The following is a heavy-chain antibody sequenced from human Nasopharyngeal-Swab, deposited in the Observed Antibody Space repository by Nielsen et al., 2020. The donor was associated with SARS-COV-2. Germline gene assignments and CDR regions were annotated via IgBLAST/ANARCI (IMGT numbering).Heavy chain of an antibody. Sequence: SETLSLTCTVSGGSILDTDYYWAWIRQPPGKGLEWVGGIYSRGSTSHNPSLRSRVTISVDASKNQFSLKLNSLTAADTAMYYCAKPYGAFLGGGFDSWGQGTLVTVSS. J-gene: IGHJ4*02. V-gene: IGHV4-39*01. CDR1: GGSILDTDYY. D-gene: IGHD3-16*01. CDR2: IYSRGST. CDR3: AKPYGAFLGGGFDS.